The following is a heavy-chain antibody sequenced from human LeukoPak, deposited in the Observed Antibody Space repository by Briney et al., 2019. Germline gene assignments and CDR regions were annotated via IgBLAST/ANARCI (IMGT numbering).Heavy chain of an antibody. D-gene: IGHD1-26*01. V-gene: IGHV4-4*07. J-gene: IGHJ4*02. Sequence: NPSETLSLTCTVSGASISSYYWSWIRQPAGKGLEWIGRIYPSGTTYYNPSLKSRVTISVDTSKSQFSLRLNSVTAADTAVYYCARQIIRGQYLIHFDYWSQGTLVTVSS. CDR2: IYPSGTT. CDR3: ARQIIRGQYLIHFDY. CDR1: GASISSYY.